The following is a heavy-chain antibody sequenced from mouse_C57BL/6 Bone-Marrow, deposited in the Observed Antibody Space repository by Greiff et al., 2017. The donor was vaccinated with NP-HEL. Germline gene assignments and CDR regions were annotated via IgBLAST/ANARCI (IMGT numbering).Heavy chain of an antibody. CDR1: GFTFSSYG. Sequence: EVQLVESGGDLVKPGGSLKLSCAASGFTFSSYGMSWVRQTPDKRLEWVATISSGGSYTYYPDSVKGRFTISRDNAKNTLYLQMSSLKSEDTAMYYCARHMVNWGQGTSVTVSS. CDR2: ISSGGSYT. CDR3: ARHMVN. V-gene: IGHV5-6*01. J-gene: IGHJ4*01.